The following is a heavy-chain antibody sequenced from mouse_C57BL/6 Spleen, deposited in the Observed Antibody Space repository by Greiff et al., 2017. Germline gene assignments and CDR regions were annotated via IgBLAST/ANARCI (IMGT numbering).Heavy chain of an antibody. CDR2: IYPYNGVS. J-gene: IGHJ3*01. D-gene: IGHD4-1*01. CDR3: ATGPAWFAY. V-gene: IGHV1-31*01. Sequence: EVQLVESGPELVEPGASVKISCKASGYSFTGYYIHWVEQSHGNILDWIGYIYPYNGVSSYNQNFKGKAKLTVDKSPSTAYMELRSLTSEDSAVYYCATGPAWFAYWGQGTLVTVSA. CDR1: GYSFTGYY.